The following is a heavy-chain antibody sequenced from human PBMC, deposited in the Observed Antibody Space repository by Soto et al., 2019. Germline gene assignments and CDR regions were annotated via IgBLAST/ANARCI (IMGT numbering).Heavy chain of an antibody. J-gene: IGHJ5*02. CDR1: GGTFSSYA. CDR3: TDANSSSWYPGHWFDP. Sequence: SVKVSCKASGGTFSSYAISWVRQAPGQGLEWMGGIIPIFGTANYAQKSQGRVTITADELTSTAYMELSSLRSEDTAVYYCTDANSSSWYPGHWFDPWGQGTMVTGSS. CDR2: IIPIFGTA. V-gene: IGHV1-69*13. D-gene: IGHD6-13*01.